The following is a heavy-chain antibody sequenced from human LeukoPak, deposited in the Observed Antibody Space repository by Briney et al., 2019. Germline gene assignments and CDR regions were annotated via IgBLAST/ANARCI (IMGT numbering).Heavy chain of an antibody. CDR1: GFTFSSYA. CDR2: ISYDGSNK. Sequence: PPGGSLRLFCAASGFTFSSYAMHWVRQAPGKGLEWVAVISYDGSNKYYADSVKGRFTISRDNSKNTLYLQMNSLRAEDTAVYYCARDGYGSGSYYKAAFDIWGQGTMVTVSS. D-gene: IGHD3-10*01. V-gene: IGHV3-30-3*01. CDR3: ARDGYGSGSYYKAAFDI. J-gene: IGHJ3*02.